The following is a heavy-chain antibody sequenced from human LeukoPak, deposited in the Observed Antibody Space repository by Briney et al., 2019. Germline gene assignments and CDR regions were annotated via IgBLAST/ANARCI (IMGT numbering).Heavy chain of an antibody. J-gene: IGHJ4*02. CDR1: GGTFSSYA. D-gene: IGHD3-10*01. CDR3: ARSAMVRGVIGGYFDY. Sequence: ASVKVSCKASGGTFSSYAISWVRQAPGQGLEWMGGIIPIFGTANYAQKFQGRVTITADESTSTAHMELSSLRSEDTAVYYCARSAMVRGVIGGYFDYWGQGTLVTVSS. CDR2: IIPIFGTA. V-gene: IGHV1-69*13.